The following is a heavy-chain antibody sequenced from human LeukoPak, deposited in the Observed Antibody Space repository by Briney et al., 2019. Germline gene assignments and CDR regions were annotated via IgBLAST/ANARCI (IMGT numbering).Heavy chain of an antibody. Sequence: PGGSLRLSCAASGFTLDDYAMHWVRQAPGKGLEWVSLISGYGGSTYYADSVKGRFTVSRDNSKNSLYLHMSSLRTEDTALFYCAKDTIPYGRSYYYMDVWGKGTTVTVSS. CDR3: AKDTIPYGRSYYYMDV. J-gene: IGHJ6*03. V-gene: IGHV3-43*02. D-gene: IGHD3-10*01. CDR1: GFTLDDYA. CDR2: ISGYGGST.